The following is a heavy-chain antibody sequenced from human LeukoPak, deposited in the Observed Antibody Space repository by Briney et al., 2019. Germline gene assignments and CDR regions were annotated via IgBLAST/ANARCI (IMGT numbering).Heavy chain of an antibody. CDR2: ISAYNGNT. CDR1: GYTFTSYG. D-gene: IGHD4-17*01. CDR3: ARVLHDYGPPLFDP. J-gene: IGHJ5*02. Sequence: ASVKVSCKASGYTFTSYGISWVRQAPGQGLEWMGWISAYNGNTNYAQKLQGRVTMTTDTSTSTAYMELRSLRSDDTAVYYCARVLHDYGPPLFDPWGQGTLVTVSS. V-gene: IGHV1-18*01.